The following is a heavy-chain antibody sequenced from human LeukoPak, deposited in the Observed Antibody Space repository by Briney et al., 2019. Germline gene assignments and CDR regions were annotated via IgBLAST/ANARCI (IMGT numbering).Heavy chain of an antibody. V-gene: IGHV3-48*01. J-gene: IGHJ4*02. CDR3: AIMYGYGARDYFDY. D-gene: IGHD4-17*01. Sequence: PGGSLRLSCAASGFTFSSYSMNWVRQAPGKGLEWVTYISSSSSTIYYADSVKGRFTISRDNAKNSLYLQMNSLRAEDTAVYYCAIMYGYGARDYFDYWGQGTLVTVSS. CDR2: ISSSSSTI. CDR1: GFTFSSYS.